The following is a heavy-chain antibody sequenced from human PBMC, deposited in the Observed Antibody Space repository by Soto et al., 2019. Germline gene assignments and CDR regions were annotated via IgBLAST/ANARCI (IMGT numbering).Heavy chain of an antibody. J-gene: IGHJ6*02. CDR3: ARGEVGATQTGYCYYGMDV. CDR2: ISYDGSNK. CDR1: GFTFSSYA. V-gene: IGHV3-30-3*01. D-gene: IGHD1-26*01. Sequence: GGSLRLSCAASGFTFSSYAMHWVRQAPGKGLEWVAVISYDGSNKYYADSVKGRFTISRDNSKNTLYLQMNSLRAEDTAVYYCARGEVGATQTGYCYYGMDVWGQGTTVTVSS.